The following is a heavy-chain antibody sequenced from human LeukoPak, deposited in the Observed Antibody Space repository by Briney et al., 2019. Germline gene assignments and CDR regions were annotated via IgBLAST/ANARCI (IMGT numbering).Heavy chain of an antibody. V-gene: IGHV1-18*01. Sequence: ASVKVSCKASGGTFSSYGISWVRQAPGQGLEWMGWISAYNGNTNYAQKLQGRVTMTTDTSTSTAYMELRSLRSDDTAVYYCARVHRINDAFDIWGQGTMVTVSS. CDR1: GGTFSSYG. CDR2: ISAYNGNT. J-gene: IGHJ3*02. D-gene: IGHD2/OR15-2a*01. CDR3: ARVHRINDAFDI.